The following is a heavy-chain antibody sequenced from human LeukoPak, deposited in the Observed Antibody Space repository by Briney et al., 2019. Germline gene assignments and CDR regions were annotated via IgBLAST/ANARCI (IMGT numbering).Heavy chain of an antibody. Sequence: ASVKVSCKASGYTLTTYYMHWVRQAPGQGLEWMGWINPNSGGTNYAQKFQGRVTLTRDTSISTAYMDLSRLTSDDTAVYYCAISGYYTSWYYFDFWGQGTLVTVSS. CDR3: AISGYYTSWYYFDF. CDR1: GYTLTTYY. CDR2: INPNSGGT. D-gene: IGHD2-2*01. V-gene: IGHV1-2*02. J-gene: IGHJ4*02.